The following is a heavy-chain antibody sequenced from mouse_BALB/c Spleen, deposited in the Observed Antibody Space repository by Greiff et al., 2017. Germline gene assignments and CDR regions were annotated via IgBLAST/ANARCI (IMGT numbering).Heavy chain of an antibody. CDR2: ISDGGSYT. CDR1: GFTFSDYY. J-gene: IGHJ4*01. CDR3: ARASYGNYVDYYAMDY. V-gene: IGHV5-4*02. D-gene: IGHD2-1*01. Sequence: EVMLVESGGGLVQPGGSLKLSCAASGFTFSDYYMYWVRQTPEKRLGWVATISDGGSYTYYPDSVKGRFTISRDNAKNNLYLQMSSLKSEDTAMYYCARASYGNYVDYYAMDYWGQGTSVTVSS.